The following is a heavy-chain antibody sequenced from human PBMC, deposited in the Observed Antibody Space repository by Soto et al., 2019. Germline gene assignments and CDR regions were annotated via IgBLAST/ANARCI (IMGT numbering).Heavy chain of an antibody. V-gene: IGHV3-7*01. Sequence: PGGSLRLSCAASGFTFSSYWMSWVRQAPGKGLEWVANIKKDGSEKYYVDSVKGRFTISRDNVKNSLYLQMNSLRAEDTAVYYCATVELRYFDWRNAIDIRGQGSIVTVSS. CDR3: ATVELRYFDWRNAIDI. CDR1: GFTFSSYW. J-gene: IGHJ3*02. CDR2: IKKDGSEK. D-gene: IGHD3-9*01.